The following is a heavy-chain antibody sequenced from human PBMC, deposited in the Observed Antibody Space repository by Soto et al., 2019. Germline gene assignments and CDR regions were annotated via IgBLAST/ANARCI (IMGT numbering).Heavy chain of an antibody. CDR1: GGSFSGYY. V-gene: IGHV4-34*01. D-gene: IGHD6-25*01. CDR2: IYHSGST. J-gene: IGHJ6*02. CDR3: ARMTSPAFYYYGMDV. Sequence: SETLSLTCAVYGGSFSGYYWTWIRQPPGKGLEWIGEIYHSGSTNYNPSLKSRVTISVDKSKNQFSLKLSSVTAADTAVYYCARMTSPAFYYYGMDVWGQGTTVTVSS.